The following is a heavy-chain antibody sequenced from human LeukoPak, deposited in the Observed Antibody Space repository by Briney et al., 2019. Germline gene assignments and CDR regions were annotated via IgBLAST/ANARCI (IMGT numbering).Heavy chain of an antibody. CDR3: ARGRMAGTYVFDY. CDR2: IIPIFGTA. D-gene: IGHD6-19*01. V-gene: IGHV1-69*13. CDR1: GDTFSSYA. J-gene: IGHJ4*02. Sequence: SVKVSCKASGDTFSSYAISWVRQAPGQGLEWMGGIIPIFGTANYAQKFQGRVTITADESTSTSYMELSSLRSEDTAVYYCARGRMAGTYVFDYWGQGTLVTVSS.